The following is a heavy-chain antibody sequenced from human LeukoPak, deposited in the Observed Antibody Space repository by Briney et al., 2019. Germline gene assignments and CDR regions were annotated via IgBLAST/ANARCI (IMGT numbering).Heavy chain of an antibody. CDR1: GYTFTSWP. D-gene: IGHD1-26*01. V-gene: IGHV1-3*01. Sequence: ASVKVSCKASGYTFTSWPLHWVRQAPGHRLEWMRWINPDNGNTKYSEKFQGRVTLTRDTSATTAYMEVSSLRSEDTAVYYCVKLGDTSPNDYWGQGTLITVSS. CDR3: VKLGDTSPNDY. J-gene: IGHJ4*02. CDR2: INPDNGNT.